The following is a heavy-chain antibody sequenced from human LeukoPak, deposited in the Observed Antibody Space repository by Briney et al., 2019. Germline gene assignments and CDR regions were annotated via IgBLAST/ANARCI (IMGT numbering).Heavy chain of an antibody. CDR1: GFTFNSNG. CDR2: IAYDGSRA. J-gene: IGHJ4*02. Sequence: PGGSLRLSCAASGFTFNSNGMHWVRQTPGKGLEWVAVIAYDGSRAFYADSVKGRFTISRDNSKNTMSVQMDDLRAEDTAVYYCARYNNDHFDYWGQGTLVTVSS. V-gene: IGHV3-33*01. D-gene: IGHD1-14*01. CDR3: ARYNNDHFDY.